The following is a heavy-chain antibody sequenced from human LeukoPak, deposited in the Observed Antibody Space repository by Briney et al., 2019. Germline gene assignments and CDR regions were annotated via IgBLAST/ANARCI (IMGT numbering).Heavy chain of an antibody. CDR2: IKQDGSEK. Sequence: GGSLRLSCAASGFTFSTYWMSWVRQAPGKGLEWVANIKQDGSEKYYVDSLKGRFTVSRGNAKNSLYLQINSLRAGDTAVYYCARVGAATYCYYYMDVWGKGTTVTVSS. CDR1: GFTFSTYW. CDR3: ARVGAATYCYYYMDV. V-gene: IGHV3-7*01. J-gene: IGHJ6*03. D-gene: IGHD2-15*01.